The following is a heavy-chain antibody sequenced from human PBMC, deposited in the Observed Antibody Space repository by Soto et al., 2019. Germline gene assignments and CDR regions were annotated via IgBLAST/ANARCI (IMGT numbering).Heavy chain of an antibody. CDR2: ISGSGGST. J-gene: IGHJ4*02. Sequence: GGSLRLSCAASGFTFSSYAMSWVRQAPGKGLEWVSAISGSGGSTYYADSVKGRFTISRDNSKNMLYLQMNSLRAEDTAVYYCAKHSSGWYYFDYWGQGTLVTVSS. V-gene: IGHV3-23*01. D-gene: IGHD6-19*01. CDR3: AKHSSGWYYFDY. CDR1: GFTFSSYA.